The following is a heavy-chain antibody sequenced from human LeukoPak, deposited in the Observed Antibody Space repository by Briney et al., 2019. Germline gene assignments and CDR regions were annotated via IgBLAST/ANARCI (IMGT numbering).Heavy chain of an antibody. CDR1: GFPFSNYG. D-gene: IGHD5-24*01. CDR3: TKDGYNYSDY. CDR2: IRYDGSNK. V-gene: IGHV3-30*02. J-gene: IGHJ4*02. Sequence: GGALRLSCAVSGFPFSNYGMLWVRQAPGKGLTWVAFIRYDGSNKDYADSVKGRFTISRDNSKNTLYLQMNSLRAEDTAVYYCTKDGYNYSDYWGQATLVTVSS.